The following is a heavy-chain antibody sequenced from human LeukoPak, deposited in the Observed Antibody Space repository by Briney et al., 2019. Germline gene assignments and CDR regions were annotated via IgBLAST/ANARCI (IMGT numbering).Heavy chain of an antibody. CDR3: ARGLYYYDSSGYGQY. D-gene: IGHD3-22*01. Sequence: PSETLSLTCAVYGGSFSGYYWSWIRQPPGKGLGWIGEINHSGSTNYNPSLKSRVTISVDTSKNQFSLKLSSVTAADTAVYYCARGLYYYDSSGYGQYWGQGTLVTVSS. CDR2: INHSGST. V-gene: IGHV4-34*01. CDR1: GGSFSGYY. J-gene: IGHJ4*02.